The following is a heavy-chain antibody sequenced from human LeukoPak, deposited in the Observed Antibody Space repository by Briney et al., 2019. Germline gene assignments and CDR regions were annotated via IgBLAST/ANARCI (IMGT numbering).Heavy chain of an antibody. D-gene: IGHD2-2*01. CDR2: IYYSGST. CDR1: GGSISSSDYY. CDR3: ARPGYCSSTSCLRGRDAFDI. J-gene: IGHJ3*02. V-gene: IGHV4-39*01. Sequence: SETLSLTCTVSGGSISSSDYYWGWIRQPPGKGLEWIGSIYYSGSTYYNPSLKSRVTISVDTSKNQFSLKLSSVTAADTAVYYCARPGYCSSTSCLRGRDAFDIWGQGTMVTVSS.